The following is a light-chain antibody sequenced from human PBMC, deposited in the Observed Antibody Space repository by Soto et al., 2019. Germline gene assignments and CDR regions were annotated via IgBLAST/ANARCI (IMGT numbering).Light chain of an antibody. CDR1: QSVLKSSNGKNH. CDR3: QQYVSPPAM. V-gene: IGKV4-1*01. J-gene: IGKJ1*01. Sequence: DIVMTQSPDSLAVSLGERATINWRSSQSVLKSSNGKNHLAWYQQKPGQPPRLLIYWASYRGSGVPDRFSGGGFGTDFTLTISGLQAEDVSVYYCQQYVSPPAMFGQWTKMEI. CDR2: WAS.